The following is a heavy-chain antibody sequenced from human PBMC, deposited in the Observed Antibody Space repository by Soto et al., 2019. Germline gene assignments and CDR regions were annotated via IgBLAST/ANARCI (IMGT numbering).Heavy chain of an antibody. CDR2: ISYDGSSK. V-gene: IGHV3-30*18. D-gene: IGHD1-26*01. CDR1: GFTFSSYG. J-gene: IGHJ5*02. Sequence: QVQLVESGGGVVQPGRSLRLSCAASGFTFSSYGMYWVRQAPGKGLEWVAVISYDGSSKYYAHSVKGRLTISRDNSENTLYLQMNSLRAEDTTVYYCAKGSIVGATKDWFDPWGQGTLVTVSS. CDR3: AKGSIVGATKDWFDP.